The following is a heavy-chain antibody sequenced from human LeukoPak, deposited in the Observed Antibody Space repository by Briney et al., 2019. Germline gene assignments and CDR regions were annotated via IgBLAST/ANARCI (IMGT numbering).Heavy chain of an antibody. Sequence: GASVKVSCKASGGTFSSYAISWVRQAPGQGLEWMGRIIPILGIANYAQKFQGRVTITADKSTSTAYMELSSLRSEDTAVYYCARGYCSSTSCYSGSFDYWGQGTLVTVSS. CDR3: ARGYCSSTSCYSGSFDY. CDR1: GGTFSSYA. J-gene: IGHJ4*02. V-gene: IGHV1-69*04. D-gene: IGHD2-2*01. CDR2: IIPILGIA.